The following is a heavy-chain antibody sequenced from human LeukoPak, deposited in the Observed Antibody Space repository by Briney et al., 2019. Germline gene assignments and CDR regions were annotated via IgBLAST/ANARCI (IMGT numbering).Heavy chain of an antibody. J-gene: IGHJ4*02. CDR1: GFTFTDHY. CDR3: VREGEGPLSKDFDY. V-gene: IGHV1-2*02. Sequence: ASVKVSCKSSGFTFTDHYIHWVRQGPGQGLEWMGYIGPHSTFTSSPQEFQGRVTMTRDASMSTAYMELTRLTSDDTAVYYCVREGEGPLSKDFDYWGQGTLVTISS. D-gene: IGHD2/OR15-2a*01. CDR2: IGPHSTFT.